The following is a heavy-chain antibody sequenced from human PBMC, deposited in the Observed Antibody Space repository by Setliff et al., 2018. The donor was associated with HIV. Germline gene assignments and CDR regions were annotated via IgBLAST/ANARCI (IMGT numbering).Heavy chain of an antibody. Sequence: ASVKVSCKTSGYTFTQSHDLHWVRQAPGQRLEWMGWVNADNGNTKYSEKFQGRVTITRDTAASTVYMELSSLKSEDTAVYYCAREGQWLAWGQGTLVTVSS. V-gene: IGHV1-3*01. CDR3: AREGQWLA. J-gene: IGHJ5*02. D-gene: IGHD6-19*01. CDR2: VNADNGNT. CDR1: GYTFTQSHD.